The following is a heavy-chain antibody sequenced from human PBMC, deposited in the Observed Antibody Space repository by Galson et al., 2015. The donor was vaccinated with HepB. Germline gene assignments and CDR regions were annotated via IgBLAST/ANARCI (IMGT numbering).Heavy chain of an antibody. D-gene: IGHD2-2*01. CDR2: IKQDGSEK. CDR1: GFTFSSYW. J-gene: IGHJ5*02. Sequence: SLRLSCAASGFTFSSYWMSWVRQAPGKGLEWVANIKQDGSEKYYVDSVKGRFTISRDNAKNSLYLQMNSLRAEDTAVYYCARDRRIVVVPAASGWFDPWGQGTLVTVSS. CDR3: ARDRRIVVVPAASGWFDP. V-gene: IGHV3-7*01.